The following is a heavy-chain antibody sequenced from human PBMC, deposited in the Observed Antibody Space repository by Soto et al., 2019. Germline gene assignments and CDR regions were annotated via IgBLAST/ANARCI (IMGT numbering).Heavy chain of an antibody. D-gene: IGHD1-1*01. CDR2: IYPGDSDT. CDR3: ASVKTGTFYNGMDV. V-gene: IGHV5-51*01. CDR1: GKSFTSNW. J-gene: IGHJ6*02. Sequence: PGESLKISCKGSGKSFTSNWIGWVRQMPGKGLEWMGIIYPGDSDTRYSPSFTGQVTISADKSTSTASLQWSSLKASDTAMYYWASVKTGTFYNGMDVWGQETTLTVSS.